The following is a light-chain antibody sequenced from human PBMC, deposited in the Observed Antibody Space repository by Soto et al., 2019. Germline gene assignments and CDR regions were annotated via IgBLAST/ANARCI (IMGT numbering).Light chain of an antibody. J-gene: IGKJ1*01. CDR2: GAS. V-gene: IGKV3-15*01. Sequence: ETVLTQCQGNLPVSPMGRSTLYCRASQSISDTLAWYQQKPGQAPRLRIYGASRRATGFPARFSGSGSGTDFTLTISSLQSEDFAVYYCQQYDNCPWTFGQGTKVDIK. CDR3: QQYDNCPWT. CDR1: QSISDT.